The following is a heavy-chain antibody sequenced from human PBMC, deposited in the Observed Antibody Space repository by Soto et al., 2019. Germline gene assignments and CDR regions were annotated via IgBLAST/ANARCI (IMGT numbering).Heavy chain of an antibody. CDR2: ISSSSSYI. D-gene: IGHD4-17*01. J-gene: IGHJ1*01. Sequence: PGGSLRLSCAASGLTFSSYSMNWVRQAPGKGLEWVSSISSSSSYIYYADSVKGRFTISRDNAKNSLYLQMNSLRAEDTAVYYCARAPYYGDYDPAEYFQHWGQGTLVTVSS. CDR1: GLTFSSYS. CDR3: ARAPYYGDYDPAEYFQH. V-gene: IGHV3-21*01.